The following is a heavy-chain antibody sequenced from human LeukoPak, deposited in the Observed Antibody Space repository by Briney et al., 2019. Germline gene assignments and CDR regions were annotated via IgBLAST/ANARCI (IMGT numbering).Heavy chain of an antibody. V-gene: IGHV1-3*04. CDR3: ARDKALTTSYGMDV. Sequence: ASVKVSCKASGYTFTNYAIHWVRQAPGQGLEWMGWINTDNGNRKYAQKFQGRVTITSDTSANTVNMELTSLRSEDTAVYLCARDKALTTSYGMDVWGQGTTVTVSS. CDR2: INTDNGNR. D-gene: IGHD2/OR15-2a*01. CDR1: GYTFTNYA. J-gene: IGHJ6*02.